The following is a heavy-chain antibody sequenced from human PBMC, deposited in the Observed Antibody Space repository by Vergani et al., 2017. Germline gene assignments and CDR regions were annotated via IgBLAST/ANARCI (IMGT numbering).Heavy chain of an antibody. CDR3: ARVNTETNGHLYYYYFMDV. J-gene: IGHJ6*03. D-gene: IGHD4-11*01. CDR1: GRSFTSYH. Sequence: QVQIQQWGGGLLKPSETLSLTCVVNGRSFTSYHWTWIRQSPGEGLEWVGDIDHTGRPDYNPSLKSRLTMSVDKSRNQFSLTLNSVTATDTAIYFCARVNTETNGHLYYYYFMDVWGQGTAVTVS. V-gene: IGHV4-34*01. CDR2: IDHTGRP.